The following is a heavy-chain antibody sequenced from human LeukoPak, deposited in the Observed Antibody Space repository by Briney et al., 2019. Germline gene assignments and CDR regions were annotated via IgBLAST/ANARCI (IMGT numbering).Heavy chain of an antibody. Sequence: ASVKVSCKASGYTFTSYDFNWVRQATGQGLEWMGWMNPNSGNTGYAQKFQGRVTMTRNTSISTAYMELSSLRSEDTAVYYCARGLRYCSSTSCYLLFGYWGQGTLVTVSS. CDR1: GYTFTSYD. CDR2: MNPNSGNT. D-gene: IGHD2-2*01. J-gene: IGHJ4*02. V-gene: IGHV1-8*01. CDR3: ARGLRYCSSTSCYLLFGY.